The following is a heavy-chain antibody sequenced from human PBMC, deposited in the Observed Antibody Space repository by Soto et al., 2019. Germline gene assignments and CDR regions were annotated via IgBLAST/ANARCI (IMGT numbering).Heavy chain of an antibody. CDR1: GYTFTSYY. J-gene: IGHJ4*02. CDR2: INPSGGST. Sequence: GASVKVSCKASGYTFTSYYMHWVRQAPGQGLEWMGIINPSGGSTSYAQKFQGRVTMTRDTSTSTVYMELSSLRSEDTAVYYCARARVVVVPAATSPNYYFDYWGQGTLVTVSS. CDR3: ARARVVVVPAATSPNYYFDY. V-gene: IGHV1-46*03. D-gene: IGHD2-2*01.